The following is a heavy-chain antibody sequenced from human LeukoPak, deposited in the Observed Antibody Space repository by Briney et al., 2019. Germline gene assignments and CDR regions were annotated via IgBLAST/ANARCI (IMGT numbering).Heavy chain of an antibody. CDR1: GGSFSGYY. D-gene: IGHD5-18*01. J-gene: IGHJ4*02. Sequence: PSETLSLTCAVYGGSFSGYYWSWIRQPPGKGLEWIGEINHSGSTNYNPSLKSRVTISVDTSKNQFSLKLSSVTAADTAVYYCARDPWRGCSYGSFDYWGQGTLVTVSS. CDR3: ARDPWRGCSYGSFDY. CDR2: INHSGST. V-gene: IGHV4-34*01.